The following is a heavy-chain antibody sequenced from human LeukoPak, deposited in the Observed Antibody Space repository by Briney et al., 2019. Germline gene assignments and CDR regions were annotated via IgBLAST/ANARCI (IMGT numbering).Heavy chain of an antibody. D-gene: IGHD4-17*01. CDR1: GDTLINYW. J-gene: IGHJ5*02. CDR2: IGPDDSEV. CDR3: ARRLRTNLDMPTRFDP. Sequence: GESLRISCKVSGDTLINYWIGWVRQVPGKGLEWMGIIGPDDSEVNYSPSLQGQVIISVDKSINTAYLQWSSLRASDSAMYYCARRLRTNLDMPTRFDPWGQGTLVSVSS. V-gene: IGHV5-51*01.